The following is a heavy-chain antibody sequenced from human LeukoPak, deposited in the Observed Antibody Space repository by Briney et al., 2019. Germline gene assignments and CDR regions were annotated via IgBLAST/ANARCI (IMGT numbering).Heavy chain of an antibody. CDR2: IYYSGST. D-gene: IGHD2-2*01. V-gene: IGHV4-31*03. Sequence: SQTLSLTCTVSGGSISSGGYYWSWIRQPPGKGLEWIGNIYYSGSTYYNPSLKTRITMSIDTSKSKLSLNLSSVTAADTAVYYCARGLKRGYCSSTSCYDSAGLDYWGQGTLVTVSS. CDR3: ARGLKRGYCSSTSCYDSAGLDY. CDR1: GGSISSGGYY. J-gene: IGHJ4*02.